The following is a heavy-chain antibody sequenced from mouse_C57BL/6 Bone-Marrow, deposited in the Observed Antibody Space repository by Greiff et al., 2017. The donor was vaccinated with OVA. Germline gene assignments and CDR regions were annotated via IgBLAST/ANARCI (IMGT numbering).Heavy chain of an antibody. V-gene: IGHV1-9*01. D-gene: IGHD2-10*01. CDR2: ILPGSGST. J-gene: IGHJ2*01. Sequence: VKLQQSGPELVKPGASVKISCKASGYAFSSSWMNWVKQRPGKGLEWIGEILPGSGSTNYNEKFKGKATFTADTSSNTAYMQLSSLTTEDSAIYYCARLYHPTFFGYWGQGTTLTVSS. CDR3: ARLYHPTFFGY. CDR1: GYAFSSSW.